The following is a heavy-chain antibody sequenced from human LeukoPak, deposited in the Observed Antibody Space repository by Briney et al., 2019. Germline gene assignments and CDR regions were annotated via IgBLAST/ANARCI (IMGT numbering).Heavy chain of an antibody. D-gene: IGHD6-19*01. V-gene: IGHV4-30-2*01. Sequence: SETLSLTCTVSGGSISSGGYYWSWIRQPPGTGLEWIGYIYHSGSTYYNPSLKSRVTISVDRSMNQFSLKLSSVTAADTAVYYCARVYSSGSRAFQHWGQGTLVTVSS. CDR3: ARVYSSGSRAFQH. CDR2: IYHSGST. J-gene: IGHJ1*01. CDR1: GGSISSGGYY.